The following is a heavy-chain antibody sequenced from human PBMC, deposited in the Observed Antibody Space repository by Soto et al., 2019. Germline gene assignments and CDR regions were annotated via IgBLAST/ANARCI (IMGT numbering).Heavy chain of an antibody. Sequence: PSETLSLTCTVSGGSISSGGYYWSWIRQHPGKGLEWIGYIYYSGSTYYNPSLKSRVTISVDTSKNQFSLKLSSVTAADTAVYYCARSRPDGSGSYYLDYWGQGTLVTVSS. V-gene: IGHV4-31*03. CDR2: IYYSGST. CDR1: GGSISSGGYY. CDR3: ARSRPDGSGSYYLDY. J-gene: IGHJ4*02. D-gene: IGHD3-10*01.